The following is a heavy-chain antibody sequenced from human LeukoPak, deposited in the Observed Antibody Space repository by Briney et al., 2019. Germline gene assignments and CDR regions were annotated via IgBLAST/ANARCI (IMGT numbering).Heavy chain of an antibody. V-gene: IGHV1-46*01. D-gene: IGHD2-2*01. J-gene: IGHJ4*02. CDR1: GYTFTSYY. CDR3: ARDTKACSTTSCQTSFFDY. Sequence: GASVKVSRKASGYTFTSYYMHWVRQAPGQGLEWMGIINPSGGSTTYAQKFQGRVTLTRDTSTSTVYMELSGLRSEDTAVYYCARDTKACSTTSCQTSFFDYWGQGTLVTVSS. CDR2: INPSGGST.